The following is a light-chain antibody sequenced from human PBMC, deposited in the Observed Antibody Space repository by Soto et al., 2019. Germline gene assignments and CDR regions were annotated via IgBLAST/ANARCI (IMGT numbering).Light chain of an antibody. J-gene: IGKJ4*01. CDR1: HSVITY. V-gene: IGKV3-11*01. Sequence: TVLTPSPPTLTLSHGEKATLSCRASHSVITYLAWYQQKPGQAPRLLIYDASKRATGIPARFSGSGSGTDFTLTISSLEPEDFAVYYCQHRSDWPRLTFGGGTKVDIK. CDR3: QHRSDWPRLT. CDR2: DAS.